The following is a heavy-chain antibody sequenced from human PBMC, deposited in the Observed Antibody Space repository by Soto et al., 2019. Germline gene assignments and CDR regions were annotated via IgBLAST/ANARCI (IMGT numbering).Heavy chain of an antibody. V-gene: IGHV3-74*01. CDR3: ARDGGICSGGSCYVGYYYYGMDV. J-gene: IGHJ6*02. Sequence: EVQLVESGGGLVQPGGSLRLSCAASGFTFSSYWMHWVRQAPGKGLVWVSRINSDGSSTSYADSVKGRFTISRDNAKNPLYLQKNNMRAEGTAVYYCARDGGICSGGSCYVGYYYYGMDVWGQGTTVTVSS. D-gene: IGHD2-15*01. CDR2: INSDGSST. CDR1: GFTFSSYW.